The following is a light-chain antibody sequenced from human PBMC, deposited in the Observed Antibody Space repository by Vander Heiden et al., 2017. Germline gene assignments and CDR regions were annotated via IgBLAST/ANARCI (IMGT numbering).Light chain of an antibody. CDR3: QSADSSGNYV. CDR1: ALPKQY. J-gene: IGLJ1*01. CDR2: KDS. Sequence: GDALPKQYAYWYQQKPGQAPVLVIYKDSERPSGIPERFSGSSSGTTVTLTISGVQAEDEADYYCQSADSSGNYVFGTGTKVTVL. V-gene: IGLV3-25*03.